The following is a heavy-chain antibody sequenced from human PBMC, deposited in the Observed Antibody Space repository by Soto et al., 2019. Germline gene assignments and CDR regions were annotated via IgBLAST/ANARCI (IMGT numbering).Heavy chain of an antibody. CDR2: IYHSGST. CDR3: ASLYSGYGFGY. Sequence: QLQLQESGSGLVKPSQTLSLTCAVSGGSISSGGYSWSWIRQPPGKGLEWIGYIYHSGSTYYNPALKSRVPISVHRSNNHFSLKLSSVTAADTAVYCCASLYSGYGFGYWGQGTLVTVSS. D-gene: IGHD5-12*01. V-gene: IGHV4-30-2*01. J-gene: IGHJ4*02. CDR1: GGSISSGGYS.